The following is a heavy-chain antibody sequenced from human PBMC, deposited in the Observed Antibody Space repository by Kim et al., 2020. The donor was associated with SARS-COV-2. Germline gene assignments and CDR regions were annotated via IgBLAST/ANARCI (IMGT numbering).Heavy chain of an antibody. CDR3: ATFIAVAGTFDY. J-gene: IGHJ4*02. V-gene: IGHV1-24*01. Sequence: IYAQKFQGRVTMTEDTSTDTAYMELSSLRSEDTAVYYCATFIAVAGTFDYWGQGTLVTVSS. D-gene: IGHD6-19*01.